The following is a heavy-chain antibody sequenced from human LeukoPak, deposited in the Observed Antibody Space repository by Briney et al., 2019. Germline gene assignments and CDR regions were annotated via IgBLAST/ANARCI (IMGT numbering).Heavy chain of an antibody. Sequence: PGGSLRLSCEASGFTFSSLAMSWVRQAPGKGLEWVSGIYGDASYRFYADSVKGRFTISRDNSNRRLYLQMNSLTAEDTAMYYCAKDFISGDGKWDIDHWGQGTLVTVSS. CDR2: IYGDASYR. CDR1: GFTFSSLA. V-gene: IGHV3-23*01. J-gene: IGHJ4*02. CDR3: AKDFISGDGKWDIDH. D-gene: IGHD1-26*01.